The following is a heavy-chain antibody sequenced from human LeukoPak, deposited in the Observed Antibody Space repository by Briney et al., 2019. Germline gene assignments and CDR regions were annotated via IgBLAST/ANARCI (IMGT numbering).Heavy chain of an antibody. CDR2: ISGSGDST. Sequence: GGSLRLSCAASGFTFGSYGMSWVRQAPGKGLEWVSTISGSGDSTDYADSVKGRFTISRDNSKDTLYLQMNSLRAGDTAVYYCAKDRYYYDSSGYLDFDYWGQGTLVTVSS. D-gene: IGHD3-22*01. J-gene: IGHJ4*02. CDR1: GFTFGSYG. V-gene: IGHV3-23*01. CDR3: AKDRYYYDSSGYLDFDY.